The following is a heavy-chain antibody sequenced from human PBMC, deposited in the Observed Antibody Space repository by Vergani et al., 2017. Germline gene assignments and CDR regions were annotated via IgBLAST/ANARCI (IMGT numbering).Heavy chain of an antibody. CDR2: ISWDGGST. J-gene: IGHJ6*04. D-gene: IGHD3-10*01. V-gene: IGHV3-43*01. CDR3: TKDIGGGRENYYYGYGMDV. CDR1: GFTFDDYT. Sequence: EVQLVESGGVVVQPGGSLRSSCAASGFTFDDYTMHWVRQAPGKGLEWVWVISWDGGSTYYADSVKGRFTISRENSKNSLYLQMNSLRTEDTALYYCTKDIGGGRENYYYGYGMDVGARETRVTVSS.